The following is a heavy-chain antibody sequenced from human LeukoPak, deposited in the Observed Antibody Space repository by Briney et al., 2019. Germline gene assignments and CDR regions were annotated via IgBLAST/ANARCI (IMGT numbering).Heavy chain of an antibody. J-gene: IGHJ4*02. V-gene: IGHV5-51*01. Sequence: GESLKISCKGSGYSFTTYWIGWVRQLPGKGLEWMGIIFPGDSDTIYSPSFQGQVTISADKSINTAYLQWSSLKASDTAMYFCATSESQTKFDYWGRGTLVSVSS. CDR1: GYSFTTYW. CDR2: IFPGDSDT. CDR3: ATSESQTKFDY. D-gene: IGHD1/OR15-1a*01.